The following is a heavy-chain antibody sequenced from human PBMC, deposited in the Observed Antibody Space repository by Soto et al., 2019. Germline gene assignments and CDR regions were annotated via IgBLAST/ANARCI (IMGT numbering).Heavy chain of an antibody. D-gene: IGHD5-12*01. CDR1: GGTFSSYT. V-gene: IGHV1-69*13. CDR3: ASDVGMATITYYYYGTDV. Sequence: ASVKGSCNASGGTFSSYTISWVRQAPGQGLEWMGGIIPIFGTANYAQKFQGRVTITADESTSTAYMELSSLRSEDTAVYYCASDVGMATITYYYYGTDVWGQGTTVTVSS. J-gene: IGHJ6*02. CDR2: IIPIFGTA.